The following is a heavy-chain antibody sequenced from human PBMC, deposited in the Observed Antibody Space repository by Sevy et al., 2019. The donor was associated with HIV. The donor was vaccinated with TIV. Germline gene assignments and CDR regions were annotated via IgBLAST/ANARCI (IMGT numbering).Heavy chain of an antibody. CDR3: ARTGAAMAPSDYYGMDV. CDR2: INPNSGGT. D-gene: IGHD5-18*01. J-gene: IGHJ6*02. V-gene: IGHV1-2*04. CDR1: GYTFTGYY. Sequence: ASVKVSCKASGYTFTGYYMHWVRQAPGQGLEWMGWINPNSGGTNYAQKFQGWVTMTRDTSISTAYMELSRLGSDDTAVYYCARTGAAMAPSDYYGMDVWGQGTTVTVSS.